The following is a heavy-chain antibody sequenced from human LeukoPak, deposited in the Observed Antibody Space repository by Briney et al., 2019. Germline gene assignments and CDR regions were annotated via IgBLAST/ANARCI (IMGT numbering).Heavy chain of an antibody. CDR1: GGSISSYY. V-gene: IGHV4-4*07. CDR2: IYTSGST. CDR3: ASGYTSGWYDS. J-gene: IGHJ5*01. Sequence: NPSETLSLTCTVSGGSISSYYWSWIRQPAGKGLEWIGRIYTSGSTNYNPSLKSRVTISVDKSKNQFSLELNSVTAADTAVYYCASGYTSGWYDSWGQGTLVTVSS. D-gene: IGHD6-19*01.